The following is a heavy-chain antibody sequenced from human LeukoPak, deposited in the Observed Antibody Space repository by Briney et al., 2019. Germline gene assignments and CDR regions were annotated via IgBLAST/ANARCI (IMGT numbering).Heavy chain of an antibody. CDR1: GFTFSSYG. D-gene: IGHD1-14*01. V-gene: IGHV3-33*01. CDR2: IWYDGSNK. J-gene: IGHJ4*02. Sequence: GGSLRLSCAASGFTFSSYGMHWVRQAPGKGLEWVAVIWYDGSNKYYADSVKGRFTISRDNSKNTLYPQMNSLRAEDTAVYYCARDNPDSYYFDYWGQGTLVTVSS. CDR3: ARDNPDSYYFDY.